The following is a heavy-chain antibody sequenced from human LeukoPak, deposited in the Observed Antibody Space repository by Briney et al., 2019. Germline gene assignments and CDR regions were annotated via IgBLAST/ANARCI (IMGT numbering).Heavy chain of an antibody. CDR3: ARGPCSGGSCYLVRTSQPYFDY. CDR2: IYTSGST. Sequence: SETLSLTCAVYGGSFSGYYWSWIRQPAGKGLEWIGRIYTSGSTNYNPSLKSRVTMPVDTSKNQFSLKLSSVTAADTAVYYCARGPCSGGSCYLVRTSQPYFDYWGQGTLVTVSS. V-gene: IGHV4-59*10. CDR1: GGSFSGYY. D-gene: IGHD2-15*01. J-gene: IGHJ4*02.